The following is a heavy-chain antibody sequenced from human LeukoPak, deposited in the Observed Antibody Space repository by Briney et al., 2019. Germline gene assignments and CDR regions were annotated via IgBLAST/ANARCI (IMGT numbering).Heavy chain of an antibody. Sequence: SETLSLTCTVSGGSISSYYWSWIRQPPGKGLEWIGYIYYSGSTNYNPSLKSRVTISVDTSKNQFSLKLSSVTAADTAVYYCARGPHSSGWYVCDSWGQGTLVTVSS. CDR2: IYYSGST. CDR1: GGSISSYY. CDR3: ARGPHSSGWYVCDS. J-gene: IGHJ4*02. V-gene: IGHV4-59*08. D-gene: IGHD6-19*01.